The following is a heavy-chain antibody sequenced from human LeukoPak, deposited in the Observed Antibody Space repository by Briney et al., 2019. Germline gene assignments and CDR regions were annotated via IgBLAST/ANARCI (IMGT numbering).Heavy chain of an antibody. CDR2: INHSGST. CDR1: AGSFSGYY. J-gene: IGHJ4*02. V-gene: IGHV4-34*01. CDR3: ARVLGMSGGNSGPANSKSGLDS. Sequence: KPSETLSLTCAVYAGSFSGYYWSWIRQPPGKGLEWIGEINHSGSTNYNPSLKSRVTISVDTSENQFSLKLSSVTAADTAVYYCARVLGMSGGNSGPANSKSGLDSWGQGTLVTVSS. D-gene: IGHD4-23*01.